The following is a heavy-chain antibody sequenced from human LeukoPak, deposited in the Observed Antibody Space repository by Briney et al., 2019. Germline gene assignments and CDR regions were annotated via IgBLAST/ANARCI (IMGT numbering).Heavy chain of an antibody. Sequence: GGSLRLSCAASGFTFSSYRMNWVRQAPGKGLEWVSYISSSSSTIYYADSVKGRFTISRDNSKNTLYLQMNSLRAEDTAVYYCAKGAGHFDYWGQGTLVTVSS. D-gene: IGHD6-19*01. CDR2: ISSSSSTI. V-gene: IGHV3-48*01. CDR3: AKGAGHFDY. J-gene: IGHJ4*02. CDR1: GFTFSSYR.